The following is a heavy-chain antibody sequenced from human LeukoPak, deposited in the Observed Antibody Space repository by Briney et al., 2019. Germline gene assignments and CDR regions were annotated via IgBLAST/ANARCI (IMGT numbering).Heavy chain of an antibody. Sequence: ASVKVSCKASGYAFIYYYIHWVRQAPGQGLEWMGIINPSGGSTSYSQKFQGRVTMTRDTSTSTVYMELSSLRSDDTAVYYCAKEFYTPGGTVMDSQYYYYYGLDLWGQGTTVTVSS. J-gene: IGHJ6*02. D-gene: IGHD2-2*02. CDR3: AKEFYTPGGTVMDSQYYYYYGLDL. CDR1: GYAFIYYY. V-gene: IGHV1-46*01. CDR2: INPSGGST.